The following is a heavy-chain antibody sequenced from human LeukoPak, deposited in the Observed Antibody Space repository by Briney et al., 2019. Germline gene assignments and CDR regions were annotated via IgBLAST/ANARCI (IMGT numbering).Heavy chain of an antibody. Sequence: ASVTVSCKASGYTFTSYGISWVRQVPGQGLEWMGWISAYSGNTNYAQKFQDRVTLTIDTSTSTAYMELRSLRSDDTALFYCARDRIASGMDYWGQGTLVTVSS. J-gene: IGHJ4*02. D-gene: IGHD6-13*01. CDR2: ISAYSGNT. V-gene: IGHV1-18*01. CDR1: GYTFTSYG. CDR3: ARDRIASGMDY.